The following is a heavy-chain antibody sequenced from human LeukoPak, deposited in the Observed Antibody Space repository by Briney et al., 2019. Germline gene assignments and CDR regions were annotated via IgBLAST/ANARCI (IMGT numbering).Heavy chain of an antibody. CDR2: IYHSGST. Sequence: SETLSLTCAVSGGSISSGGYSWSWIRQPPGKGLEWIGYIYHSGSTYYNPSLKSRVTISVDRSKNQSSLKLSSVTAADTAVYYCARVEAIFGVVFDYWGQGTLVTVSS. CDR1: GGSISSGGYS. V-gene: IGHV4-30-2*01. CDR3: ARVEAIFGVVFDY. J-gene: IGHJ4*02. D-gene: IGHD3-3*01.